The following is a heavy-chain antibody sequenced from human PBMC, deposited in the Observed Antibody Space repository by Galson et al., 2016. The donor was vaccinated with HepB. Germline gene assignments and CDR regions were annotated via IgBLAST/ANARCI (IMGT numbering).Heavy chain of an antibody. V-gene: IGHV3-53*01. CDR3: ARDSSGWLRAFDI. J-gene: IGHJ3*02. CDR2: VYSGGDK. D-gene: IGHD6-19*01. CDR1: GFTVSSNY. Sequence: SLRLSCAGSGFTVSSNYMSWVRQAPGKGLEWVAVVYSGGDKHYADSVKGRFYISRDNTKNTLHLQMNSLRAEDTAVYYCARDSSGWLRAFDIWGQGTMVTVSS.